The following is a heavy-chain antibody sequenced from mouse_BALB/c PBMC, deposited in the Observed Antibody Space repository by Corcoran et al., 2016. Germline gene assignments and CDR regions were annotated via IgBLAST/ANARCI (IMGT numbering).Heavy chain of an antibody. Sequence: QIQLVQSGPEMKKPGETVKISCKASGYTFTNYGMNWVKQAPGKGLKWMGWINTYTGEPTYADDFKGRVAVSMETSASTAYLQINNLKNEDTATYFCANYYGSSYGGAYWGQGTLVTVSA. CDR2: INTYTGEP. D-gene: IGHD1-1*01. V-gene: IGHV9-3-1*01. CDR1: GYTFTNYG. J-gene: IGHJ3*01. CDR3: ANYYGSSYGGAY.